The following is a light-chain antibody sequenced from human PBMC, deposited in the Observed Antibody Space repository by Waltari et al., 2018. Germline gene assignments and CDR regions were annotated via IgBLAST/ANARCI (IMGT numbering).Light chain of an antibody. V-gene: IGLV2-8*01. CDR2: EVN. CDR1: SSDVGGYDY. J-gene: IGLJ3*02. Sequence: QSALTQPPSASGSPGQSVTISCTGTSSDVGGYDYVSWYQQHPGKAPKLLIYEVNKRPSGVPDRFSGSKSCNTASRTVSGLQAEDEADYYCSSYAGSTLMFGGGTKLTVL. CDR3: SSYAGSTLM.